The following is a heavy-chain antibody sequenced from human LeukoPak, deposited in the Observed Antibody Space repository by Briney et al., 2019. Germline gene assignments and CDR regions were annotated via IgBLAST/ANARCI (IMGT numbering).Heavy chain of an antibody. J-gene: IGHJ4*02. CDR3: ARDQRFGHFDY. CDR1: GFTFNTYS. CDR2: ISSSSIYI. Sequence: PGGSLRLSCTASGFTFNTYSMNWVRQAPGKGLEWVSSISSSSIYIYYADSVKGRFTISRDNANNSLYLQMNSLRAEDTAVYYCARDQRFGHFDYWGQGTLVTVSS. D-gene: IGHD3-10*01. V-gene: IGHV3-21*01.